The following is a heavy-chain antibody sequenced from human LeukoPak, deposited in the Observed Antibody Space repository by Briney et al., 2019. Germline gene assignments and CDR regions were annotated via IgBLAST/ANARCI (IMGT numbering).Heavy chain of an antibody. Sequence: PGGSLRLSWVTTGFTLSFYAIHSARQARGKGLESEAVISGFGFSKYYADSVKGRFTISRDNSKNTVYVDINNLRTEDTAVYHCARWDSKAPITVALFDNWGQATLVTVSS. J-gene: IGHJ4*02. CDR1: GFTLSFYA. V-gene: IGHV3-30-3*01. D-gene: IGHD3-10*01. CDR2: ISGFGFSK. CDR3: ARWDSKAPITVALFDN.